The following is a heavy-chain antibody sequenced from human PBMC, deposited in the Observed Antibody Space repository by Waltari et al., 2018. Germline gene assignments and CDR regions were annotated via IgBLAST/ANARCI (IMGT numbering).Heavy chain of an antibody. CDR2: INAGNGNT. CDR3: ARDVYYYDSSGYPFDY. V-gene: IGHV1-3*01. Sequence: QVQLVQSGAEVKKPGASVKVSCKASGYTFTSYAMHWVRQAHGQRLEWMGWINAGNGNTKYSQKFQGRVTITRDTSASTAYMELSSLRSEDTAVYYCARDVYYYDSSGYPFDYWGQGTLVTVSS. J-gene: IGHJ4*02. D-gene: IGHD3-22*01. CDR1: GYTFTSYA.